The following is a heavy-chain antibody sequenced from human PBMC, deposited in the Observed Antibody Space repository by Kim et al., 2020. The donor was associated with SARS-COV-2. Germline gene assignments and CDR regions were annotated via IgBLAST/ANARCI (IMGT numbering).Heavy chain of an antibody. V-gene: IGHV3-48*03. CDR3: ARDPVAARPSYYFDF. D-gene: IGHD6-6*01. Sequence: DYLKGRFTISRDNAKNSLYLQMSSLRAEDTAVYYCARDPVAARPSYYFDFWGQGTLVTVSS. J-gene: IGHJ4*02.